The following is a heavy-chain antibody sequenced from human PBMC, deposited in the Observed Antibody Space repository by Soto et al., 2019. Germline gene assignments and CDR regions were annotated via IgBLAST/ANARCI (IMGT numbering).Heavy chain of an antibody. Sequence: PGGSLRLSCAASGFTLSNYAMSWVRQAQGKGLEWVSAISGSGDSTNYADSVKGRFTISKDTSRNTLYLQMNSLRAEDTAVYYCAKVSSLSRWYKEGQFDSGPGPLVSV. D-gene: IGHD6-13*01. V-gene: IGHV3-23*01. CDR3: AKVSSLSRWYKEGQFD. CDR1: GFTLSNYA. J-gene: IGHJ4*02. CDR2: ISGSGDST.